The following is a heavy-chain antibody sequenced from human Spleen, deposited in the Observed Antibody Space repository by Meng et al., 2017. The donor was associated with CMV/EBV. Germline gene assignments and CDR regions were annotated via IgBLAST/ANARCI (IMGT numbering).Heavy chain of an antibody. CDR2: ISSSSSTI. CDR1: GFTFSSYS. CDR3: ALDSSYYDSSRPRFDH. D-gene: IGHD3-22*01. J-gene: IGHJ4*02. V-gene: IGHV3-48*04. Sequence: GGSLRLSCAASGFTFSSYSMNWVRQAPGKGLEWVSYISSSSSTIYYADSVKGRFTISRDNAKNSLYLQMNSLRAEDTAAYYCALDSSYYDSSRPRFDHWGQGTLVTVSS.